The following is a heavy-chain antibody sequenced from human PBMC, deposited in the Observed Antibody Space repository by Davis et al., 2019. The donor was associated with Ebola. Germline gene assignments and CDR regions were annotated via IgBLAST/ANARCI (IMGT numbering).Heavy chain of an antibody. CDR3: ARAPPIVPPFGWFDP. V-gene: IGHV1-3*01. J-gene: IGHJ5*02. D-gene: IGHD2-8*01. Sequence: KFQGRVTITRDTSASTAYMELSSLRSEDTAVYYCARAPPIVPPFGWFDPWGQGTLATVSS.